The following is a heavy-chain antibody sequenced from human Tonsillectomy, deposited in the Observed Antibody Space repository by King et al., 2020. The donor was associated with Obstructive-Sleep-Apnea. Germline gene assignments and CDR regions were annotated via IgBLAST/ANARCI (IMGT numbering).Heavy chain of an antibody. CDR3: AKVFCSGGGCYYGYFDY. V-gene: IGHV3-30*18. Sequence: QLVPSGGGVVQPGRSLRLSCAASGFTFNSYGMHWVRQAPGKGLEWVAFISEDGNNKYYADSVKGRFTISRDNSKNTLYLQMNSLRAEDTAVYYCAKVFCSGGGCYYGYFDYWGQGTLVIVSS. J-gene: IGHJ4*02. CDR2: ISEDGNNK. D-gene: IGHD2-15*01. CDR1: GFTFNSYG.